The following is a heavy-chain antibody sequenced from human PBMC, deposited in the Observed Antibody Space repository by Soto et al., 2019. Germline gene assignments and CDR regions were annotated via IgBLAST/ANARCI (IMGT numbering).Heavy chain of an antibody. D-gene: IGHD2-21*01. V-gene: IGHV3-11*06. CDR1: GFTFSDYY. Sequence: QVQLVESGGGLIKPGGSLRLSCAASGFTFSDYYMSWIRQAPGKGLEWVSYISSSSSYTNYADSVKGRFTISRDNAKNSLYLQMNSLRAEDTAVYYCARSEGEGTGLDYWGQGTLVTVSS. J-gene: IGHJ4*02. CDR2: ISSSSSYT. CDR3: ARSEGEGTGLDY.